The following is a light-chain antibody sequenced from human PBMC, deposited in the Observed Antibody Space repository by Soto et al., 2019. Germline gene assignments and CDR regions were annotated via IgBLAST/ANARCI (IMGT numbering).Light chain of an antibody. CDR2: DAS. V-gene: IGKV3-15*01. CDR1: QSVSNK. J-gene: IGKJ1*01. Sequence: EIVMTQSPATLSVSPGERVTLSCRASQSVSNKLARYQQKPGQAPRLLIYDASGRAGSVPARLSGSGSGTEFTLTISSLQSEDFAVYFCQQYDDWPPTSGQGTKVEIK. CDR3: QQYDDWPPT.